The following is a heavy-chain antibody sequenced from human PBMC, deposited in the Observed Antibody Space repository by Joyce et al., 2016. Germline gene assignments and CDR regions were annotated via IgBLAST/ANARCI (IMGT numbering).Heavy chain of an antibody. CDR3: ARLRQTGNINDY. J-gene: IGHJ4*02. CDR1: GGTRSCYA. V-gene: IGHV1-69*06. Sequence: QMQLVQSGAEVKKPGSSVKVSCKALGGTRSCYAVSWVRQAPGQGLEWMGGITPIFGTAKYAQKFQASVTITANKSTNTAYMELSSLRYEDTAIYYCARLRQTGNINDYWGQGTLVTVSS. CDR2: ITPIFGTA. D-gene: IGHD1-14*01.